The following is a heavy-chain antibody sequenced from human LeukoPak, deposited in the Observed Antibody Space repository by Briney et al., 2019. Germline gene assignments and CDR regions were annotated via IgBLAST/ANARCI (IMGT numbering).Heavy chain of an antibody. CDR2: IKQDGSEK. CDR3: ARDRFWSGYYIVDY. J-gene: IGHJ4*02. CDR1: GFTFSSYW. Sequence: GGSLRLSCAASGFTFSSYWMSWVRQAPGKGLEWVANIKQDGSEKYYVDSVKGRFTISRDNAKNSLYLQMNSLRAEDTAMYYCARDRFWSGYYIVDYWGQGTLVTVSS. V-gene: IGHV3-7*01. D-gene: IGHD3-3*01.